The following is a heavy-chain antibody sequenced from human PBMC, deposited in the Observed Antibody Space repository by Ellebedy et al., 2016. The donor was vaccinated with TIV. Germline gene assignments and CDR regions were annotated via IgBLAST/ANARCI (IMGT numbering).Heavy chain of an antibody. V-gene: IGHV3-9*01. CDR1: GFSFAEYA. CDR2: IRWNSGSI. D-gene: IGHD3-16*01. J-gene: IGHJ4*02. CDR3: AKDSGFAFGGVFDY. Sequence: GGSLRLXXAASGFSFAEYAMHWVRQAPGRGLEWVSGIRWNSGSIGYAESVKGRFTISRDNAKNSLYLQMNSLRAEDTALYYCAKDSGFAFGGVFDYWGQGTLVTVSS.